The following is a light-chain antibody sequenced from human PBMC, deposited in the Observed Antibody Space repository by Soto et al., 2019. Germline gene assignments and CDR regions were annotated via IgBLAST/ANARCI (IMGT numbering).Light chain of an antibody. Sequence: DIQLTQSPSFLSASVGDRVTITCRASQGINSYLAWYQQKPGKVPKLLIYAASTLQSGVPSRFSGSGSGTEFTLTISSLQPEDFATYYCQQINYYPTTFGPGPRLAIK. CDR1: QGINSY. J-gene: IGKJ5*01. CDR2: AAS. CDR3: QQINYYPTT. V-gene: IGKV1-9*01.